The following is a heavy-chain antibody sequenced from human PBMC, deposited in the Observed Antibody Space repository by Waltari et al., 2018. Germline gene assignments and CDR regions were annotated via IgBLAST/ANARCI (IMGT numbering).Heavy chain of an antibody. D-gene: IGHD3-3*01. CDR2: XYTSGST. CDR1: GGSIXSXY. J-gene: IGHJ6*03. V-gene: IGHV4-4*07. CDR3: AXDGRFPYYYYYMDX. Sequence: QVQLQESGPGLVXPSETLSLTCTVSGGSIXSXYWSWIRQPAGKGLEWIGRXYTSGSTNYNPSLKSRVTMSVDTSKNQFSLXLSSVTAADTAVYYCAXDGRFPYYYYYMDXXXXGTTVTISS.